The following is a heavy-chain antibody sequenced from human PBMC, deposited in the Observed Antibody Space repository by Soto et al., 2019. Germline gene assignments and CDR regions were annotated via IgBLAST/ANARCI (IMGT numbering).Heavy chain of an antibody. CDR3: ARDQGVVGATIAS. Sequence: ASVKGSCKASGYTFSRYGISWVRQAPGQGLEWMGWISGYNGNTNYAQKLQGRVTMTADTSTSTAYMELRSLRSEDTAVYFCARDQGVVGATIASWGQGTLVTVSS. D-gene: IGHD1-26*01. CDR1: GYTFSRYG. J-gene: IGHJ4*02. CDR2: ISGYNGNT. V-gene: IGHV1-18*01.